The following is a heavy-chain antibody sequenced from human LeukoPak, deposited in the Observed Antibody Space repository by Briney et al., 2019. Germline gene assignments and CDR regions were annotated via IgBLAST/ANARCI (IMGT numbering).Heavy chain of an antibody. CDR3: ARDSFYHDSSASYYFDY. V-gene: IGHV3-21*01. CDR1: GFTFSSYS. J-gene: IGHJ4*02. CDR2: ISSSSSYI. Sequence: PGGSLRLSCAASGFTFSSYSMNWVRQAPGKGLEWVSSISSSSSYIYYADSVKGRFTISRDNAKNSLYLQMNSLRAEDTAVYYCARDSFYHDSSASYYFDYWGQGTLVTVSP. D-gene: IGHD3-22*01.